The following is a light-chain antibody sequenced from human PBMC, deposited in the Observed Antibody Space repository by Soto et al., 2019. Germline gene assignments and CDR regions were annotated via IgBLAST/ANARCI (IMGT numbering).Light chain of an antibody. V-gene: IGLV1-40*01. CDR1: SSNIGAGYD. CDR3: KSFDSSLRDYV. Sequence: QSVLTQPPSVSGAPGQRVTISCTGSSSNIGAGYDVHWYQQLPGTAPKLLIYRNDNRPSGVPDRFSGSKSGTSASLAITGIQAEDEADYYCKSFDSSLRDYVFGTGNKLTVL. CDR2: RND. J-gene: IGLJ1*01.